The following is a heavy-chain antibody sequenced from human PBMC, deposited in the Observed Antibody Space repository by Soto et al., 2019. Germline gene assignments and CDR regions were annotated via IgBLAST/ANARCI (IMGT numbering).Heavy chain of an antibody. J-gene: IGHJ5*02. CDR3: ARQGMMTNWFDP. D-gene: IGHD3-16*01. CDR1: GGSISSSSYY. Sequence: SETLSLTCTVSGGSISSSSYYWGWIRQPPGKGLEWIGSIYYSGSTYYNPSLKSRVTISVDTSKNQFPLKLSSVTAADTAVYYCARQGMMTNWFDPWGQGTLVTVSS. V-gene: IGHV4-39*01. CDR2: IYYSGST.